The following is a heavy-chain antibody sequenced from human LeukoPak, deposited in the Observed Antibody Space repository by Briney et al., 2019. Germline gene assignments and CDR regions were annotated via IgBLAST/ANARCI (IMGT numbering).Heavy chain of an antibody. D-gene: IGHD2-2*01. CDR2: IGSNGDII. J-gene: IGHJ3*02. Sequence: GRSLRLSCAVSGFTFDDYAMHWVRQAPGKGLEWVSGIGSNGDIIGYADSVKGRFTISRDNAKNSLYLQMNSLRAEDTAVYYCAIHCSSTSCYWSRPAFDIWGQGTMVTVSS. CDR1: GFTFDDYA. CDR3: AIHCSSTSCYWSRPAFDI. V-gene: IGHV3-9*01.